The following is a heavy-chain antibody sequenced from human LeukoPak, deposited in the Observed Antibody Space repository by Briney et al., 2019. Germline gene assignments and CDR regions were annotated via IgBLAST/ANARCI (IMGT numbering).Heavy chain of an antibody. CDR3: ARSSGAYRSFDY. V-gene: IGHV4-59*01. Sequence: SETLSLTRIVAGGPISTYYWSWIRQPPGKGLAWIGYIYYSGTTDYNPSLKSRVTISVDTSNNQFSLRVTSVTAADTAVYYCARSSGAYRSFDYWGQGTLVPVSS. CDR1: GGPISTYY. D-gene: IGHD1-26*01. J-gene: IGHJ4*02. CDR2: IYYSGTT.